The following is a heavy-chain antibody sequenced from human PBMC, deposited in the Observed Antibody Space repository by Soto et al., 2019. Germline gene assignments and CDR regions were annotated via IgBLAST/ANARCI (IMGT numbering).Heavy chain of an antibody. CDR1: GFNFDNYG. J-gene: IGHJ4*02. CDR2: ITYDGSNR. Sequence: GGSLRLSCQASGFNFDNYGMHWVRQAPGKGLEWVAVITYDGSNRYYADSVKGRFTISRDNSKNTLSLHLNTLKPEDTAVYHCAKDRVGGTFYTPLGFWGQGTLVTVSS. CDR3: AKDRVGGTFYTPLGF. D-gene: IGHD1-7*01. V-gene: IGHV3-30*18.